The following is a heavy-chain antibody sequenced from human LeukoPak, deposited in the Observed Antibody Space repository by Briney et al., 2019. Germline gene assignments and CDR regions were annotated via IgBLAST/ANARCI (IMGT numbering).Heavy chain of an antibody. CDR2: IIPIFGTA. CDR1: GGTFSSYA. Sequence: GASVKVSCKASGGTFSSYAISWVRQAPGQGLEWMGGIIPIFGTANYAQKFQGRVTITADKSTSTAYMELSSLRSEDTAVYYCARDLEHYYDSSGYYVLWGQGTLVTVSS. CDR3: ARDLEHYYDSSGYYVL. V-gene: IGHV1-69*06. D-gene: IGHD3-22*01. J-gene: IGHJ4*02.